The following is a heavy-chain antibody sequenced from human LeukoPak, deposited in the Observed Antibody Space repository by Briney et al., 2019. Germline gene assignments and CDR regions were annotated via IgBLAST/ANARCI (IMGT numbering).Heavy chain of an antibody. V-gene: IGHV3-23*01. CDR3: ARVKWVWFGELTFSDGMDV. CDR2: ISGSGGST. Sequence: PGGSLRLSCAASGFTFSSYAMSWVRQAPGKGLEWVSAISGSGGSTYYADSVKGRFTISRDNAKNSLYLQMNSLRAEDTAVYYCARVKWVWFGELTFSDGMDVWGQGTTVTVSS. J-gene: IGHJ6*02. D-gene: IGHD3-10*01. CDR1: GFTFSSYA.